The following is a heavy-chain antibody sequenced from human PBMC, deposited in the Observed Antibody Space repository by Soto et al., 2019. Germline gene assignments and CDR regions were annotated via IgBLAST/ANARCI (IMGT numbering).Heavy chain of an antibody. D-gene: IGHD2-2*01. J-gene: IGHJ4*02. V-gene: IGHV4-4*02. CDR3: ARRPVVPAAIDY. Sequence: KTSETLSLTCAVSSGSISSSNWWSWVRQPPGKGLEWIGEIYHSGSTNYNPSLKSRVTISVDKSKNQFSLKLSSVTAADTAVYYCARRPVVPAAIDYWGQGTLVTVSS. CDR1: SGSISSSNW. CDR2: IYHSGST.